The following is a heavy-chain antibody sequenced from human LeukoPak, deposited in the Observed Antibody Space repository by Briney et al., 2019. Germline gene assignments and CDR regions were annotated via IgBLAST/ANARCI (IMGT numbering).Heavy chain of an antibody. CDR1: GYTFTGYY. D-gene: IGHD3-10*01. CDR2: INPNSGGT. CDR3: ASGANYYGSGSWFDP. Sequence: ASVKVSCKASGYTFTGYYMHWVRQAPGQGLEWMGQINPNSGGTNYAQKFQGRVTMTRDTSISTAYMELSRLRSDDTAVYYCASGANYYGSGSWFDPWGQGTLVTVSS. J-gene: IGHJ5*02. V-gene: IGHV1-2*06.